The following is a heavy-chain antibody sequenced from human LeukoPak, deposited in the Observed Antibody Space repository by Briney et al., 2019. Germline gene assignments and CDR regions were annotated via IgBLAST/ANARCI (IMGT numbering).Heavy chain of an antibody. CDR2: TNWNCGST. D-gene: IGHD3-22*01. V-gene: IGHV3-20*04. CDR1: GFTFDDYG. Sequence: PGGSLRLSCAASGFTFDDYGMSWVRQAPGKGLEWVSGTNWNCGSTGYADSVKGRFTISRDNAKNSLYLQMNSLRAEDTALYYCARTYYDSSGYYNHWGQGTLVTVSS. J-gene: IGHJ5*02. CDR3: ARTYYDSSGYYNH.